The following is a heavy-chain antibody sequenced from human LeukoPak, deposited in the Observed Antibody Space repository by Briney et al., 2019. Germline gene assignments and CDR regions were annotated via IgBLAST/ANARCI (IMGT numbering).Heavy chain of an antibody. D-gene: IGHD3-10*01. Sequence: PSETLSLTCNVSGASISGHYWSWLRQSPGKGLECIGYIYSGSVDYNPSLKSRATISGDASKNQVSLILKSVTTADTAIYYCVKVGYGSGTWGWSDPWGQGILVTVST. V-gene: IGHV4-59*11. CDR2: IYSGSV. J-gene: IGHJ5*02. CDR3: VKVGYGSGTWGWSDP. CDR1: GASISGHY.